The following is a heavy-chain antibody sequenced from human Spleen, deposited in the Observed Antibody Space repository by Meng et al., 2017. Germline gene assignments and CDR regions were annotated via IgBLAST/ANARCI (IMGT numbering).Heavy chain of an antibody. J-gene: IGHJ4*02. D-gene: IGHD6-13*01. Sequence: ASVKVSCKPSGYNFPDYYIHWVRLAPGQGLEWMGHIDPKSGDTRYAQKFQGRVTMTGDTSNGTAYMELTGLRSDDTALYYCARDEDISAAGKLFGDYWGQGTLVTVSS. CDR3: ARDEDISAAGKLFGDY. CDR2: IDPKSGDT. V-gene: IGHV1-2*06. CDR1: GYNFPDYY.